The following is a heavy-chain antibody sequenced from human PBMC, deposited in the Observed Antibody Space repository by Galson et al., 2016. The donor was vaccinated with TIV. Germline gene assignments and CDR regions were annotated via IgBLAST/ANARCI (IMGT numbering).Heavy chain of an antibody. V-gene: IGHV5-51*01. Sequence: QSGAEVKKPGESLKISCEASGYSFATYWIAWVRQKPGKGLEWMGIVYPDDSDTPYNPSFQGQATFSADRSISTAFLQWSSLEASDTAMYYCARRGPRYGKFDYWGQGTPVTVSS. CDR1: GYSFATYW. J-gene: IGHJ4*02. D-gene: IGHD4-17*01. CDR2: VYPDDSDT. CDR3: ARRGPRYGKFDY.